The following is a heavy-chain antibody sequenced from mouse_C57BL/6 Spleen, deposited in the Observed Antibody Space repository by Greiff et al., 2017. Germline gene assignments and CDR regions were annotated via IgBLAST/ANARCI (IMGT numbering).Heavy chain of an antibody. Sequence: VQLQQPGAELVRPGSSVKLSCKASGYTFTSYGMDWVKQRPGQGLEWIGHIYPSDSETHSNQQFKAMATLTVDKSSSTAYRQLSSLTSEDSAVYYCARRGYDCDEGYAMYLWGPGTSVPFSS. V-gene: IGHV1-61*01. CDR1: GYTFTSYG. CDR2: IYPSDSET. CDR3: ARRGYDCDEGYAMYL. D-gene: IGHD2-4*01. J-gene: IGHJ4*01.